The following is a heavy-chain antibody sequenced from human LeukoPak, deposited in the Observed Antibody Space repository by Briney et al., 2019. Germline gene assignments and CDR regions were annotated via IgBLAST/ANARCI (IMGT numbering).Heavy chain of an antibody. J-gene: IGHJ4*02. D-gene: IGHD1-26*01. CDR2: ISSHSSTI. Sequence: PGGSLRLSCAASGFTFSSYSMNWVRQAPGKGLEWVSYISSHSSTIYYADSVKGRFTISRDNAKNSLSLQMSSLRAEDTAVYYCAREKSGSYSFDYWGQGTLVTVSS. CDR3: AREKSGSYSFDY. V-gene: IGHV3-48*04. CDR1: GFTFSSYS.